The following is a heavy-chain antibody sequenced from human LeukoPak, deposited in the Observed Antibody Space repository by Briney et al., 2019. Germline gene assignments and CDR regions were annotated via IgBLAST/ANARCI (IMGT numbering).Heavy chain of an antibody. CDR2: IRSKAYGGTT. CDR1: GFTFGDYA. CDR3: TRVMRVWEQWLVLGYYYYYGMDV. D-gene: IGHD6-19*01. Sequence: GGSLRLSCIASGFTFGDYAMSWVRQAPGKGLEWVGFIRSKAYGGTTEYAASVKGRFTISRDDSKSIAYLQMNSLKTEDTAVYYCTRVMRVWEQWLVLGYYYYYGMDVWGKGTTVTVSS. J-gene: IGHJ6*04. V-gene: IGHV3-49*04.